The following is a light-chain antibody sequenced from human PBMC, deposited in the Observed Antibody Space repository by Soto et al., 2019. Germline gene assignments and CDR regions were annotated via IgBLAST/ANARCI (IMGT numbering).Light chain of an antibody. V-gene: IGKV3-20*01. J-gene: IGKJ1*01. CDR2: AAS. CDR3: QQYGSSPWT. CDR1: QSVSSNY. Sequence: EIVLTHCPGTLSLSPGERATVSFGSSQSVSSNYLAWYQQKPGQAPRLLIYAASTRATGIPARFSGSGSGTDFTLTISRLEPEDFAVYYCQQYGSSPWTFGQGTKVDIK.